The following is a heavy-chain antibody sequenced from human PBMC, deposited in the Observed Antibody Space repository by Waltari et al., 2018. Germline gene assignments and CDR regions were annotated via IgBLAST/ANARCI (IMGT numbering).Heavy chain of an antibody. V-gene: IGHV3-15*01. Sequence: EVQLVESGGGLVKPGGSLRLSCAASEFTFSNAWMSWVRQAPGKGLWGVGRIRRKTDGGTTDYAAPVKGGFTISRDDSKNTLYLQMNSLKTEDTAVYYCTRQQLPDWYFDLWGRGTLVTVSS. D-gene: IGHD6-13*01. J-gene: IGHJ2*01. CDR1: EFTFSNAW. CDR3: TRQQLPDWYFDL. CDR2: IRRKTDGGTT.